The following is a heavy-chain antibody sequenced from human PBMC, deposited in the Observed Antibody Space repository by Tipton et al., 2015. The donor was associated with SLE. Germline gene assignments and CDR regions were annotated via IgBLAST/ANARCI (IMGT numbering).Heavy chain of an antibody. CDR3: VVCSPSSCSYLDY. CDR2: IYTGGNT. V-gene: IGHV4-4*07. J-gene: IGHJ4*02. Sequence: TLSLTCTVSGGSINTYYWAWVRQPAGKGLEWIGRIYTGGNTKYNPSLESRVSLSVDTSRGQFFLEVRSVTAADTAVYYCVVCSPSSCSYLDYWGQGRLVTVSS. CDR1: GGSINTYY. D-gene: IGHD2-2*01.